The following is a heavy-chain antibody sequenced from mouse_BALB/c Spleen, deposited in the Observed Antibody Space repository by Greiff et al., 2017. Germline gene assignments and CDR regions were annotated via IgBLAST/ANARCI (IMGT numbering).Heavy chain of an antibody. D-gene: IGHD2-2*01. J-gene: IGHJ4*01. CDR1: GFSLTSYG. V-gene: IGHV2-9*02. CDR2: IWAGGST. CDR3: ARDGDLYGYGYAMDY. Sequence: VNVVESGPGLVAPSQSLSITCTVSGFSLTSYGVHWVRQPPGKGLEWLGVIWAGGSTNYNSALMSRLSISKDNSKSQVFLKMNSLQTDDTAMYYCARDGDLYGYGYAMDYWGQGTSVTVSS.